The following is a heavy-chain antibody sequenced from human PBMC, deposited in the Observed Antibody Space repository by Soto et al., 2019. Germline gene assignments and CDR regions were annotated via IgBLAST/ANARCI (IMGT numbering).Heavy chain of an antibody. Sequence: QVQLVQSGAEVKKPGASVKVSCKASGYTFTSDDINWVRQASGQGLEWMGWMNPDSGKTGYPQKFQGRVTMTRNISIDTVYLQLSSLRSEDTAVYFCARGGVLDFWGQGSLFVVSS. D-gene: IGHD2-8*01. CDR1: GYTFTSDD. CDR2: MNPDSGKT. J-gene: IGHJ4*02. V-gene: IGHV1-8*01. CDR3: ARGGVLDF.